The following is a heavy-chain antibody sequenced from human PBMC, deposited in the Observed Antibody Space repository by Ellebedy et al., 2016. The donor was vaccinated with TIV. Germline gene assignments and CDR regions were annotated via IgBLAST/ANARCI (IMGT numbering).Heavy chain of an antibody. D-gene: IGHD5-18*01. CDR2: IYYSGST. J-gene: IGHJ4*02. CDR1: GGSISSYY. CDR3: ARGDVDTAMVDY. V-gene: IGHV4-59*01. Sequence: MPSETLSLTCTVSGGSISSYYWSWIRQPPGKGLEWIGYIYYSGSTNYNPSLKSRVTISVDTSKNQFSLKLSSVTAADTAVYYCARGDVDTAMVDYWGQGTLVTDSS.